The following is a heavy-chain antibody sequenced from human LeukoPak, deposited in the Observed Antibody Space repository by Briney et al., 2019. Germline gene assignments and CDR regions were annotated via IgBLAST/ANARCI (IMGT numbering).Heavy chain of an antibody. CDR1: GFTFSEYY. Sequence: GGSLRLSCVASGFTFSEYYMSWIRQAPGKVLEWVSYISSSGHSIYYADSAKGRFTISRDNVKNALYLQMNSLRAEDTAVYYCARSRVVDAAFFDYWGQGTLATVSS. D-gene: IGHD2-15*01. V-gene: IGHV3-11*01. CDR2: ISSSGHSI. J-gene: IGHJ4*02. CDR3: ARSRVVDAAFFDY.